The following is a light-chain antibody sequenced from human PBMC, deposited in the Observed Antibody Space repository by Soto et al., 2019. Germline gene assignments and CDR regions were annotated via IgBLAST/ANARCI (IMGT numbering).Light chain of an antibody. Sequence: IQMTQSPSTLSASVGDRVTISCRASQSISNWLAWYQQKPGKAPKLLMSDASSLERGVPSRFSGSGSGTEFTLTISSLQPDDFATYYCQQYDTYSRTFGQGTKADIK. CDR2: DAS. V-gene: IGKV1-5*01. CDR3: QQYDTYSRT. CDR1: QSISNW. J-gene: IGKJ1*01.